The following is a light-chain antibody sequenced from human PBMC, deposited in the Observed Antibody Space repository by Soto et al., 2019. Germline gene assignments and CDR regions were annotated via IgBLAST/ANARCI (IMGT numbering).Light chain of an antibody. V-gene: IGKV1-39*01. CDR2: AAS. CDR1: QSISSF. J-gene: IGKJ4*01. Sequence: DLQMTQSPSSLSASVEDRVTITCRASQSISSFLNWFQQKPGKAPKLLIYAASSLQSGVPSRFSGSGSGTDFTLTISSLQLEDFATYYCQQSYSSPFTFGGGTNVEIK. CDR3: QQSYSSPFT.